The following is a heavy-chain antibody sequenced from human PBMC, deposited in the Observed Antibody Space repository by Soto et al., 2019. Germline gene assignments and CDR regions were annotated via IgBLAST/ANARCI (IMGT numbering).Heavy chain of an antibody. J-gene: IGHJ4*02. Sequence: GGSLRLSCAASGFTFSSYAMSWVRQAPGKGLEWVSAISGSGGSTYYADSVKGRFTISRDNSKNTLYLQMNSLRAEDTAVYYCAKVPGWFGELLNTAYWGQGTLVTVSS. D-gene: IGHD3-10*01. CDR1: GFTFSSYA. V-gene: IGHV3-23*01. CDR2: ISGSGGST. CDR3: AKVPGWFGELLNTAY.